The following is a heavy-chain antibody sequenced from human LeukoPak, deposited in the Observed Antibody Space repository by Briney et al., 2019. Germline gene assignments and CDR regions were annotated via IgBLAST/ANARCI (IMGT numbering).Heavy chain of an antibody. CDR1: GFTFSSYS. J-gene: IGHJ4*02. V-gene: IGHV3-21*01. CDR2: ISSSSSYI. D-gene: IGHD3-22*01. Sequence: PGGSLRLSCAASGFTFSSYSMNWVRQAPGKGLEWVSSISSSSSYIYYADSVKGRFTISRDNAKNSLYLQMNSLRAEDTAVYYCARARSMIVVATGFDYWGQGTLVTVSS. CDR3: ARARSMIVVATGFDY.